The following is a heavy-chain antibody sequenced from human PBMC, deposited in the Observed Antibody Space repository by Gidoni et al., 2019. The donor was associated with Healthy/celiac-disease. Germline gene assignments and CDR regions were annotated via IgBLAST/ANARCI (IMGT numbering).Heavy chain of an antibody. J-gene: IGHJ4*02. CDR3: AKDIGNSSWLDY. CDR1: GFTFDDYA. CDR2: ISWDGGST. Sequence: EVQLAESGGVVVQPGGSLRLSCAASGFTFDDYAMHWVRQAPGKGLEWVSLISWDGGSTYYADSVKGRFTISRDNSKNSLYLQMNSLRAEDTALYYCAKDIGNSSWLDYWGQGTLVTVSS. V-gene: IGHV3-43D*03. D-gene: IGHD6-13*01.